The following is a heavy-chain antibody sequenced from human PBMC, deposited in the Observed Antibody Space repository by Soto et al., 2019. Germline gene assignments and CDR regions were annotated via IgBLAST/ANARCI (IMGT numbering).Heavy chain of an antibody. Sequence: QVQLQQWGAGLLKPSETLSLTCAVYGGSFSGYYWTWIRQPPGTGLEWIGEINHSGSTNYNPPLKSRVTISVDTSKNQFSLQLTSVTAADTAVYYCARDKITGLFDYWGQGTLVTVSS. V-gene: IGHV4-34*01. CDR3: ARDKITGLFDY. D-gene: IGHD2-8*02. J-gene: IGHJ4*02. CDR2: INHSGST. CDR1: GGSFSGYY.